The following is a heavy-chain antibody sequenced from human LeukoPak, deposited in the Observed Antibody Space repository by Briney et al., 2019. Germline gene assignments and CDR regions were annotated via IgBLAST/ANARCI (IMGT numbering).Heavy chain of an antibody. J-gene: IGHJ6*02. D-gene: IGHD3-22*01. V-gene: IGHV1-69*01. CDR3: ARDLYYYDSSGNYYYYGMDV. CDR1: GGTFSSCA. Sequence: SVKVSCKASGGTFSSCAIGWVRQAPGQGLEWMGGFIPIFGTANYAQKFQGRVTITADESTSTAYMELSSLRSEDTAVYYCARDLYYYDSSGNYYYYGMDVWGQGTTVTVSS. CDR2: FIPIFGTA.